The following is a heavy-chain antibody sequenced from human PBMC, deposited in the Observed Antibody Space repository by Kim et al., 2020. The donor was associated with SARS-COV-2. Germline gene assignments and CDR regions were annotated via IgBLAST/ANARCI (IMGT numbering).Heavy chain of an antibody. CDR1: GFTFSSYA. CDR3: AKDQAWGETGTTPFDY. V-gene: IGHV3-23*01. CDR2: ISGSGGST. D-gene: IGHD1-1*01. J-gene: IGHJ4*02. Sequence: GGSLRLSCAASGFTFSSYAMSWVRQAPGKGLEWVSAISGSGGSTYYADSVKGRFTISRDNSKNTLYLQMNSLRAEDTAVYYCAKDQAWGETGTTPFDYWGQGTLVTVSS.